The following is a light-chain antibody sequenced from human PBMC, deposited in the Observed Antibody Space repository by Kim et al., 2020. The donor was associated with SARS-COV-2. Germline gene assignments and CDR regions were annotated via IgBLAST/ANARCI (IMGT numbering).Light chain of an antibody. CDR3: QELLPPP. Sequence: DIQMTQSPPSLSASVGDRVTITCRASQGISNWLAWYQQKLEKAPKSLIYAASSFQSGVPSRFSGSGSGTDFTLTISSLQSEDFATYYCQELLPPPFGGGTKVDIK. V-gene: IGKV1D-16*01. CDR1: QGISNW. J-gene: IGKJ4*01. CDR2: AAS.